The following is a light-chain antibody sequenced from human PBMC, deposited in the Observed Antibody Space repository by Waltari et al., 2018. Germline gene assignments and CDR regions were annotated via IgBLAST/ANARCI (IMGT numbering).Light chain of an antibody. CDR2: DTT. V-gene: IGLV1-40*01. Sequence: QSVLTQPPSVSGAPGQRVTISCTGGSSNLGADHDVHWYQQLPGTAPKLLIFDTTNRPSGVPNRFSGSKSGTSAFLAITGLQPEDEADYYCQSYDSSLSGWRVFGTGTKVTVL. CDR3: QSYDSSLSGWRV. CDR1: SSNLGADHD. J-gene: IGLJ1*01.